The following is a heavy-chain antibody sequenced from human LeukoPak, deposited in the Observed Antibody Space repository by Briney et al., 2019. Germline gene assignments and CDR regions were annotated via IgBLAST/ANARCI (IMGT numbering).Heavy chain of an antibody. V-gene: IGHV1-18*01. D-gene: IGHD2-15*01. CDR1: GYAFTDFG. CDR3: TRDCSGGSCYLVPSRFDP. J-gene: IGHJ5*02. CDR2: ISAYNGNI. Sequence: ASVKVSCKASGYAFTDFGISWVRQAPRQGLEWMGWISAYNGNINYAENLQGRVTMTTDTSTNTAYMELRSLKSDDTAVYYCTRDCSGGSCYLVPSRFDPWGQGTLVTVSS.